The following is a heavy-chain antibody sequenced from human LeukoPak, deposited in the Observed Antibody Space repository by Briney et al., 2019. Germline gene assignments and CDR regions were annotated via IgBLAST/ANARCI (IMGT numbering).Heavy chain of an antibody. CDR3: ARASVGMDYYDSSGYYASDY. CDR2: IYYSGST. CDR1: GGSISSGDYY. Sequence: SETLSLTCTVSGGSISSGDYYWSWVRQPPGKGLEWIGYIYYSGSTYYNPSLKSRVTISVDTSKNQFSLKLSSVTAADTAVYYCARASVGMDYYDSSGYYASDYWGQGTLVTVSS. D-gene: IGHD3-22*01. J-gene: IGHJ4*02. V-gene: IGHV4-30-4*01.